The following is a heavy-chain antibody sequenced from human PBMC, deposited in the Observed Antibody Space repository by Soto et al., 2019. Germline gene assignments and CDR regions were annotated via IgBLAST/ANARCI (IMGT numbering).Heavy chain of an antibody. CDR1: GFTFSSYG. D-gene: IGHD1-26*01. J-gene: IGHJ4*02. Sequence: QVHLVESGGGVVQPGRSLRLSCTASGFTFSSYGMSWVRQAPGKGLEWMTIISYDGSLKYYADSVKGRFTVSRDNSQHTLHLQMNSLRADDTAVYYCAKEIKPVSSPWDFYYWGQGTLVTVSS. CDR3: AKEIKPVSSPWDFYY. CDR2: ISYDGSLK. V-gene: IGHV3-30*18.